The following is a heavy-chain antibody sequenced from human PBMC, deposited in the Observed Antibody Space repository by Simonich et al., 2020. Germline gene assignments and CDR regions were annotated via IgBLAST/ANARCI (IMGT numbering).Heavy chain of an antibody. V-gene: IGHV4-59*10. D-gene: IGHD6-13*01. J-gene: IGHJ4*02. CDR3: ARSQYSSSWYLIDY. Sequence: QVQLQQWGAGLLKPSETLSLTCAVYGGSISSYYWSWIRQPAGKGLEWIGRIYTSGSTNYNPSLKSRVTISVDKSKNQFSLKLSSVTAADTAVYYCARSQYSSSWYLIDYWGQGTLVTVSS. CDR2: IYTSGST. CDR1: GGSISSYY.